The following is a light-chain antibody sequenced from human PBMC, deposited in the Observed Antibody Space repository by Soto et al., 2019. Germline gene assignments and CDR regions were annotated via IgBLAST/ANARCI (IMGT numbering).Light chain of an antibody. CDR3: QKYNSAFT. V-gene: IGKV1-27*01. CDR1: QGISNY. CDR2: AAS. Sequence: DIQMTQSPSSLSASVVDGFTITFRASQGISNYLAWYQQKPGKVPKLLIYAASTLQSGVPSRFSGSGSGTDFTLTISSLQPEDVATYYCQKYNSAFTFGQGTKVDIK. J-gene: IGKJ1*01.